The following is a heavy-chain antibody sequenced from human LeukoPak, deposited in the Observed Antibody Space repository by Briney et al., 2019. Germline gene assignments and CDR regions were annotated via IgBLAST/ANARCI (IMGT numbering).Heavy chain of an antibody. D-gene: IGHD4-17*01. Sequence: SETLSLTCTVSGGSISSYYWSWIRQPPGKGLEWIGYIYYSGSTNYNPSLKSRFTISVDTSKNQFSLKLSSVTAADTAVYYCASGRTVNYYYSMDVWGKGTTVTVSS. V-gene: IGHV4-59*01. CDR3: ASGRTVNYYYSMDV. J-gene: IGHJ6*04. CDR1: GGSISSYY. CDR2: IYYSGST.